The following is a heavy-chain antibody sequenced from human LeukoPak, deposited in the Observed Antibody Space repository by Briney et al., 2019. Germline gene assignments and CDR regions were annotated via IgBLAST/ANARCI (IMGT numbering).Heavy chain of an antibody. D-gene: IGHD3-22*01. CDR1: GGPINSGSYS. CDR2: IHISGST. Sequence: SETLSLTCTVSGGPINSGSYSWTWIRQPAGKGLEWIGRIHISGSTHYTPSLKRRVTITVDTSKNQFSLKLSSVTAADTAVYYCARADRSGYFGNVVAFDIWGQGTMVTVSS. J-gene: IGHJ3*02. V-gene: IGHV4-61*02. CDR3: ARADRSGYFGNVVAFDI.